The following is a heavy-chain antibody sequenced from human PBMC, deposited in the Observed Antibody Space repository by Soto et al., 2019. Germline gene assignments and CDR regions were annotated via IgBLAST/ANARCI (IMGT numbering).Heavy chain of an antibody. V-gene: IGHV3-53*01. Sequence: PGGSLRLSCAASGLEVSYNYMNWVRQAPGKGLEWVSVLYNSETTYYAESVKGRFTISRDTVKNTVYLEMNNLRVDDTAVYYCARDKTQGAGWFDPWGRGTLVTVS. CDR2: LYNSETT. CDR3: ARDKTQGAGWFDP. CDR1: GLEVSYNY. J-gene: IGHJ5*02.